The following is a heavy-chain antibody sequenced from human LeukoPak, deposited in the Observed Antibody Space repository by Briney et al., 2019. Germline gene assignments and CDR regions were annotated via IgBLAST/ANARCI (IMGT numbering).Heavy chain of an antibody. Sequence: GRSLRLSCAASGFMFDDYAMHWVRQAPGKGLEWVSGISWNSGSIVYADSVKGRFTISRDDAKNSLYLQMNSLRTEDTALYYCAKGRLRYFDWLRYYFNYRGQGTLVTVSS. CDR2: ISWNSGSI. CDR3: AKGRLRYFDWLRYYFNY. CDR1: GFMFDDYA. J-gene: IGHJ4*02. D-gene: IGHD3-9*01. V-gene: IGHV3-9*01.